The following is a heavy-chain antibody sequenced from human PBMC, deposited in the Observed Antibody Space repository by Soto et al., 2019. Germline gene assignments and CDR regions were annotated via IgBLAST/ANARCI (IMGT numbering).Heavy chain of an antibody. CDR1: GFTFRSYA. J-gene: IGHJ6*02. CDR2: ITGSGGNT. CDR3: ARGIKSAARPDYYYYGMDV. Sequence: PGGSLRLSCAASGFTFRSYAMSWVRQAPGKGLEWVSGITGSGGNTYYADSVKGRFTISRDNSKNTLYLQMNSLRAEDTAVYYCARGIKSAARPDYYYYGMDVWGQGTTVTVSS. V-gene: IGHV3-23*01. D-gene: IGHD6-6*01.